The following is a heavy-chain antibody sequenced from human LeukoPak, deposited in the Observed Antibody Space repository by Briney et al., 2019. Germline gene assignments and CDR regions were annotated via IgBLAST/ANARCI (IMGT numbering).Heavy chain of an antibody. CDR2: ISGSGGST. CDR3: AKMRLEMATISLIDY. D-gene: IGHD5-24*01. V-gene: IGHV3-23*01. CDR1: GFTFSSYG. J-gene: IGHJ4*02. Sequence: QAGGSLRLSCAASGFTFSSYGMHWVRQAPGKGLEWVSAISGSGGSTYYADSVKGRFTISRDNSKNTLYLQMNSLRAEDTAVYYCAKMRLEMATISLIDYWGQGTLVTVSS.